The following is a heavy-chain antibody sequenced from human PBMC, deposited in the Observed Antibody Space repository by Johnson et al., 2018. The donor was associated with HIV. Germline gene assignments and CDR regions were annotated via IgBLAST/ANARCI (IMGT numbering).Heavy chain of an antibody. Sequence: QVQLVESGGGVVQPGRSLRLSCAASGFTFSSYGMHWVRQAPGKGLEWVAVISYDGSNKYYADSVRGRFTISRDNSKNTLYLQMNSLRAEDTAVYYCARAIVTPDEVAFDIWGQGTLVTVSS. J-gene: IGHJ3*02. CDR3: ARAIVTPDEVAFDI. V-gene: IGHV3-30*03. CDR1: GFTFSSYG. D-gene: IGHD5-18*01. CDR2: ISYDGSNK.